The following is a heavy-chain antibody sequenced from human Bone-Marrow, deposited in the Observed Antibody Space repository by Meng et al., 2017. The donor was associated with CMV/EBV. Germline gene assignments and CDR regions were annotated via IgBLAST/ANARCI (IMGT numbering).Heavy chain of an antibody. J-gene: IGHJ4*02. CDR2: IIPIFGTA. V-gene: IGHV1-69*05. Sequence: TFISYAISWVRQAPGQGLEWMGGIIPIFGTANYAQKFQGRVTITTDESTSTAYMELSSLRSEDTAVYYCARAYHSYDSSGYYYPFDYWGQGTLVTVSS. D-gene: IGHD3-22*01. CDR3: ARAYHSYDSSGYYYPFDY. CDR1: TFISYA.